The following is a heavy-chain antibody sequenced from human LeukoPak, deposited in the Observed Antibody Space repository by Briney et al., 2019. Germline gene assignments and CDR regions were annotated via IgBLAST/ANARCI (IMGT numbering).Heavy chain of an antibody. CDR2: IIPILGVA. CDR3: ARDPGAIYGGDYYYYYGMDV. Sequence: SVKVSCKASGGTFSSYAISWVRQAPGQGLEWMGRIIPILGVANYAQKFQGRVTITADKSTSTAYMELSSLRSEDTAVYYCARDPGAIYGGDYYYYYGMDVWGQGTTVTVSS. V-gene: IGHV1-69*04. J-gene: IGHJ6*02. CDR1: GGTFSSYA. D-gene: IGHD4-23*01.